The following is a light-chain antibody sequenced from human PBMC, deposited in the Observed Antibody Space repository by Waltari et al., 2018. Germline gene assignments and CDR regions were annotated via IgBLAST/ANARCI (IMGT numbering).Light chain of an antibody. J-gene: IGLJ2*01. V-gene: IGLV3-25*03. CDR1: ALPKQY. Sequence: SYELTQPPSVSVSPGQTARITCSGDALPKQYACWYQQKPGQAPVVGIYKDPERPSGIPERFAGSSSGTTVTLTISGVQAEDEADYYCQSADSSGKVFGGGTKLTVL. CDR2: KDP. CDR3: QSADSSGKV.